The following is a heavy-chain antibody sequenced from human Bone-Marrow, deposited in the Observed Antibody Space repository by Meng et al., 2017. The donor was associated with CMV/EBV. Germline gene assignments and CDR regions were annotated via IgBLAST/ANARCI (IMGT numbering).Heavy chain of an antibody. J-gene: IGHJ4*02. CDR2: IKQDGSEK. D-gene: IGHD6-13*01. Sequence: LSLTCAASGFTFSSYWMSWVRQAPGKGLEWVANIKQDGSEKYYVDSVKGRFTISRDNAKNSLYLQMNSLRAEDTAVYYCASRYSSSRTHQHYWGQGTLVTVSS. CDR1: GFTFSSYW. CDR3: ASRYSSSRTHQHY. V-gene: IGHV3-7*01.